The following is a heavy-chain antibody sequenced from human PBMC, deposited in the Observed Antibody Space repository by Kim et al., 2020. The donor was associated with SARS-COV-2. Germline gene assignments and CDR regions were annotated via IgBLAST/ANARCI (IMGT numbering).Heavy chain of an antibody. CDR2: ISTSSSYI. D-gene: IGHD3-9*01. V-gene: IGHV3-21*01. J-gene: IGHJ6*02. Sequence: GGSLRLSCAASGFTFSTYSMNWVRQAPGKGLEWVSSISTSSSYIYYADSAEGRFTISRDNAKSSLFLQMNSLRVEDTGVYYCARFEGYGMDVWGQGTTVT. CDR3: ARFEGYGMDV. CDR1: GFTFSTYS.